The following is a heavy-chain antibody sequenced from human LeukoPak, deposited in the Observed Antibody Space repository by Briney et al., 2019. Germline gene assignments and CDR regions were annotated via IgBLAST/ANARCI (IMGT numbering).Heavy chain of an antibody. D-gene: IGHD6-13*01. Sequence: SLRLSCAAPGFTFDDYAMHWVRQAPGKGLEWVSGISWNSGSIGYADSVKGRFTISRDNAKNSLYLQMNSLRAEDTALYYCAKDMGTGYSSSWYDYWGQGTLVTVSS. CDR2: ISWNSGSI. V-gene: IGHV3-9*01. CDR3: AKDMGTGYSSSWYDY. CDR1: GFTFDDYA. J-gene: IGHJ4*02.